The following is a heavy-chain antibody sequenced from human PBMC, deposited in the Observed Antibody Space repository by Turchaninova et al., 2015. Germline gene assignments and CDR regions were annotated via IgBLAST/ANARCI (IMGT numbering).Heavy chain of an antibody. CDR2: IYWDEDK. J-gene: IGHJ4*02. V-gene: IGHV2-5*02. Sequence: QITLTESGPTLMEPPQTLTLTCTFSGFSISTSGVGVGWIRQPPGKALEWLALIYWDEDKRYSPALRSRLSVTKDTSNNRVVLAMTNVDPADTATYYCAHRRDGYNWDSASFDFWGQGTLVTVPS. CDR3: AHRRDGYNWDSASFDF. D-gene: IGHD1-7*01. CDR1: GFSISTSGVG.